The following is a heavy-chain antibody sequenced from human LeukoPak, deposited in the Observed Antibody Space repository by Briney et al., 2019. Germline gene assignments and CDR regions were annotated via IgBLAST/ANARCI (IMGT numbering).Heavy chain of an antibody. CDR2: ISYDGDTT. J-gene: IGHJ4*02. V-gene: IGHV3-30*18. CDR3: AKDYTDFDS. CDR1: GFSFGILG. D-gene: IGHD4-11*01. Sequence: PGGSLRLSCAASGFSFGILGMHWVRQAPGKGLEWEAVISYDGDTTHYADSVKGRLTISRDNSKNMLYLQMNSLKFDDTAVYYCAKDYTDFDSWGQGTLVTVSS.